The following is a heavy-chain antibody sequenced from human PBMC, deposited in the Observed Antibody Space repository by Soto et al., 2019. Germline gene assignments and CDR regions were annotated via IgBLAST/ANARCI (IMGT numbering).Heavy chain of an antibody. D-gene: IGHD2-15*01. CDR2: ISGSGGNT. CDR3: TNDRRLGGGSIADY. Sequence: EVQLLESGGGLVQPGGSLRLSCAASGFTFSSYAMSWVRQAPGKGLEWVSAISGSGGNTYYADSVKGRFTISRDNSKNTRYLQMNSLRAEDTAVYYCTNDRRLGGGSIADYWGQGTLVTVSS. J-gene: IGHJ4*02. CDR1: GFTFSSYA. V-gene: IGHV3-23*01.